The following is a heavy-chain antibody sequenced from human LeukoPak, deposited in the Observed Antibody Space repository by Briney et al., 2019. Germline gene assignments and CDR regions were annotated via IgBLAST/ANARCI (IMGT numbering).Heavy chain of an antibody. CDR3: ASDLPRSHYYDSSGYANH. Sequence: ASVKVSCKTSGFPFISYAIIWVRQAPGQGLEWLGWISAYNGYTNYAQNFQGRVTMTTDTSTSTAYMELSSLRSEDTAVYYCASDLPRSHYYDSSGYANHWGQGTLVTVSS. J-gene: IGHJ4*02. V-gene: IGHV1-18*01. D-gene: IGHD3-22*01. CDR1: GFPFISYA. CDR2: ISAYNGYT.